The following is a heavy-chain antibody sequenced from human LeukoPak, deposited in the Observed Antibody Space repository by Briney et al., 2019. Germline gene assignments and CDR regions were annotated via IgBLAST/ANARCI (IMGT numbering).Heavy chain of an antibody. CDR2: INHSGST. CDR3: ARVEWLRSNEIDY. D-gene: IGHD5-12*01. J-gene: IGHJ4*02. V-gene: IGHV4-34*01. Sequence: PSETLSLTCAVYGGSFSGYYWSWIRQPPGEGLEWIGEINHSGSTNYNPSLKSRVTISVDTSKNQFSLKLSSVTAADTAVYYCARVEWLRSNEIDYWGQGTLVTVSS. CDR1: GGSFSGYY.